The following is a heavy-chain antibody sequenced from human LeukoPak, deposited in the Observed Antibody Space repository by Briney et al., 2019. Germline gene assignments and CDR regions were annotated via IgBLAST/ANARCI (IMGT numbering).Heavy chain of an antibody. J-gene: IGHJ4*02. CDR1: GFTFSSYW. Sequence: GGSLRLSCAASGFTFSSYWMSWARQAPGKGLEWVAVISYDGSNKYYADSVKGRFTISRDNSKNTLYLQMNSLRAEDTAVYYCAKFGEEWDIVVAPFEYWGQGTLVTVSS. D-gene: IGHD2-2*01. V-gene: IGHV3-30*18. CDR3: AKFGEEWDIVVAPFEY. CDR2: ISYDGSNK.